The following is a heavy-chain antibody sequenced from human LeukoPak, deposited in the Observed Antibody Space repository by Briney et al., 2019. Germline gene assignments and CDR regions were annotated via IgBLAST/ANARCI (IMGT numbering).Heavy chain of an antibody. CDR1: GYTFTGYY. V-gene: IGHV1-2*02. Sequence: GASVKVSCKASGYTFTGYYMHWVRQAPGQGLEWMGWINPNSGGTNYAQKFQGRVTMTRDTSISTAYMELSRLRSDDTAVYYCARDGGLSYYGSGSNDYWGQGTLVTVSS. CDR2: INPNSGGT. CDR3: ARDGGLSYYGSGSNDY. J-gene: IGHJ4*02. D-gene: IGHD3-10*01.